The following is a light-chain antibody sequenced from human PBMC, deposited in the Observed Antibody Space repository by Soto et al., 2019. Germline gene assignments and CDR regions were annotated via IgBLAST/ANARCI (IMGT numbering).Light chain of an antibody. CDR3: HQYAYRQT. V-gene: IGKV3-20*01. CDR2: GAS. Sequence: EIVLTQSPGTLSLSPGERATLSCRASQSVGSKSLAWYQQKSGQAPRLVVYGASSRATGIPDRFSGSGSGTDFTLTISRLEPEDFAVYYCHQYAYRQTFGQGTKVEI. CDR1: QSVGSKS. J-gene: IGKJ1*01.